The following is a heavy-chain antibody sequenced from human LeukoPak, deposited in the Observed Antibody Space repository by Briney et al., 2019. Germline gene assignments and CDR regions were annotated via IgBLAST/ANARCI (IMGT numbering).Heavy chain of an antibody. CDR1: GGTFSSYA. V-gene: IGHV1-69*13. CDR2: IIPIFGTA. CDR3: ARDQVAYEPLLTTVGFDY. J-gene: IGHJ4*02. D-gene: IGHD4-23*01. Sequence: SVKVSCKASGGTFSSYAISWVRQAPGQGLEWMGGIIPIFGTANYAQKFQGRVTITADESTRTAYMELSSLRSEDTAVYYCARDQVAYEPLLTTVGFDYWGQGTLVTVSS.